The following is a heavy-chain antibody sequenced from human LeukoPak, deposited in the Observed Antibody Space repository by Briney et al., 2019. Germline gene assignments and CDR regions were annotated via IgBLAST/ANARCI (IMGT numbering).Heavy chain of an antibody. Sequence: SETLSLTCTVSGGSISSSSYYWGWIRQPPGKGLEWIGSIYYSGSTYYNPSLKSRVTISVDTSKNQFSLKLSSVTAADTAVYYCARGSRSGWYYPPDYWGQGTLVTVSS. CDR1: GGSISSSSYY. CDR2: IYYSGST. J-gene: IGHJ4*02. CDR3: ARGSRSGWYYPPDY. D-gene: IGHD6-19*01. V-gene: IGHV4-39*01.